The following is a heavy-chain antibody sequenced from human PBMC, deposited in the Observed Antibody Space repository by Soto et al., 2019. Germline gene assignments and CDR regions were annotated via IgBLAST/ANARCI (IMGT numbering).Heavy chain of an antibody. CDR2: IYYTGYT. CDR1: GDSISSNNYW. Sequence: QLQLQESGPGLVKPSETLSLTCTVSGDSISSNNYWWGWIRQPPGKGLEWIGSIYYTGYTNYNPYPTSRVMIPADTSNNQFSLNLKSVTAADAAIYHCARHPIRYSEVFPFDYWGQGTLVTVSS. D-gene: IGHD1-26*01. V-gene: IGHV4-39*01. J-gene: IGHJ4*02. CDR3: ARHPIRYSEVFPFDY.